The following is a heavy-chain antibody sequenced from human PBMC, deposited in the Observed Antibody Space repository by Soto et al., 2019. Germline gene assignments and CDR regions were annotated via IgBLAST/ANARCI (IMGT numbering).Heavy chain of an antibody. V-gene: IGHV2-70*11. J-gene: IGHJ6*03. CDR3: ARIVTYGGEGYHYYYYYLDV. D-gene: IGHD3-10*01. Sequence: ESGPTLVNPTQTLTLTCTFSGFSLSTSGMCVSWIRQPPGKALEWLARIDWDDDKYYSTSLKTRLTISKDTSKNQVVLTMTNMDPVDTATYYCARIVTYGGEGYHYYYYYLDVWSKGTTDPGS. CDR1: GFSLSTSGMC. CDR2: IDWDDDK.